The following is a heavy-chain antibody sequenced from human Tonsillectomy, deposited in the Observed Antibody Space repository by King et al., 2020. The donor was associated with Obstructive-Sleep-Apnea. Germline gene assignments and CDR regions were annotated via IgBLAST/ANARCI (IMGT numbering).Heavy chain of an antibody. CDR2: ISYDGSNK. CDR1: GFTFSSYG. J-gene: IGHJ6*02. Sequence: VQLVESGGGVVQPGRSLRLSCAASGFTFSSYGMHWVRQAPGKGLEWVAVISYDGSNKYYADSVKGRFTISRDNSKNTLYLQMNSLRAADTAVYYCAKAPLRPSPEVVVAATPYYGMDVWGQGTTVTVSS. CDR3: AKAPLRPSPEVVVAATPYYGMDV. D-gene: IGHD2-15*01. V-gene: IGHV3-30*18.